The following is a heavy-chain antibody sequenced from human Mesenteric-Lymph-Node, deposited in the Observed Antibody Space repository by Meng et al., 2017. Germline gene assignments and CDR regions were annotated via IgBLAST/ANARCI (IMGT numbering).Heavy chain of an antibody. V-gene: IGHV7-4-1*02. J-gene: IGHJ6*02. CDR3: ARERGEAYYDFWSGYYTGMKNYYYYGMDV. CDR2: INTNTGNP. D-gene: IGHD3-3*01. CDR1: GYTFTSYA. Sequence: ASVKVSCKASGYTFTSYAMNWVRQAPGQGLEWMGWINTNTGNPTYAQGFTGRFVFSLDTSVSTAYLQISSLKAEDTAVYYCARERGEAYYDFWSGYYTGMKNYYYYGMDVWGQGTTVTVSS.